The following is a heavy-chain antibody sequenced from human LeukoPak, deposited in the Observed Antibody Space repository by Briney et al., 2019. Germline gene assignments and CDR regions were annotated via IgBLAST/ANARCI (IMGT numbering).Heavy chain of an antibody. CDR2: INHSGST. CDR3: ARETLHSSGYYYDWFDP. D-gene: IGHD3-22*01. J-gene: IGHJ5*02. Sequence: NPSETLSLTCAVYGGSFSGYYWSWIRQPPGKGLEWIGEINHSGSTNYNPSLKSRVTISVDTSKNQFSLKLSSVTAADTAVYYCARETLHSSGYYYDWFDPWGQGTLVTVSS. CDR1: GGSFSGYY. V-gene: IGHV4-34*01.